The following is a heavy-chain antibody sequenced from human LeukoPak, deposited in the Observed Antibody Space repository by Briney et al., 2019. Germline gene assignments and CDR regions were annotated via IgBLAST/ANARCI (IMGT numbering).Heavy chain of an antibody. V-gene: IGHV4-59*08. CDR2: ISYIEST. Sequence: PSETLSLTCTVSGGPFSSHYWSWIRQPPGKGLEWIGYISYIESTNYNPSLKSRVTISVDTSKNQFSLKLSSVTAADTAVYYCARLNQAILHWFDPWGQGTLVTVSS. CDR3: ARLNQAILHWFDP. J-gene: IGHJ5*02. CDR1: GGPFSSHY.